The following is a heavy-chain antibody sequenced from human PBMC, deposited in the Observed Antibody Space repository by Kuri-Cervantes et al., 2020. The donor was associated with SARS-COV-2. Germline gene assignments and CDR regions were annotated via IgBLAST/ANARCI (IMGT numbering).Heavy chain of an antibody. V-gene: IGHV3-23*01. D-gene: IGHD3-16*01. J-gene: IGHJ5*02. Sequence: GESLKISCVASGSTFSSYYMHWVRQAPGKGPVWISAISGSGGSTYYADSVKGRFTISRDNSKNTLYLQMNSLRAEDTAVYYCAKAPRGGVWFDPWGQGTLVTVSS. CDR1: GSTFSSYY. CDR2: ISGSGGST. CDR3: AKAPRGGVWFDP.